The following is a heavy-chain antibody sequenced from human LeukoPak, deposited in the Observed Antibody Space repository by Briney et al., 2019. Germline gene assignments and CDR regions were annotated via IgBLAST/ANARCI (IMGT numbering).Heavy chain of an antibody. V-gene: IGHV4-61*02. J-gene: IGHJ6*02. CDR1: GGSISSSSYY. CDR2: IYTSGST. Sequence: PSETLSLTCTVSGGSISSSSYYWSWIRQPAGKGLEWIGRIYTSGSTNYNPSLKSRVTISVDTSKNQFSLKLSSVTAADTAVYYCARDLRNYGMDVWGQGTTVTVSS. CDR3: ARDLRNYGMDV.